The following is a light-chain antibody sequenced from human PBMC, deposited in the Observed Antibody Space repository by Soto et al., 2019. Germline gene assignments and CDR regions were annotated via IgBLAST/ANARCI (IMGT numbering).Light chain of an antibody. V-gene: IGKV1-39*01. CDR2: AAS. Sequence: IQMTQSPSSLSASVGDRVTVTCRASQSINIYLNWYQQKPGKAPTLLIYAASNLQSGVPSRFSGGGSRTDFTLTISSLQAEDFATYYCPQSYRSPYTFGQGTKLEIK. CDR3: PQSYRSPYT. J-gene: IGKJ2*01. CDR1: QSINIY.